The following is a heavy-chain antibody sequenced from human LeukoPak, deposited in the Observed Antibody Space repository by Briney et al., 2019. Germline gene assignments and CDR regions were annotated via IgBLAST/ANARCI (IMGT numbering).Heavy chain of an antibody. CDR1: GVSISSYY. CDR3: ARSPYYYGMDV. Sequence: SETLSLTCTVSGVSISSYYWSWIRQPPGKGLEWIGYIYYSGSTNYNPSLKSRVSISVDTSKNQFSLKVSSVTAADTAVYFCARSPYYYGMDVWGQGSTVTVSS. CDR2: IYYSGST. J-gene: IGHJ6*02. V-gene: IGHV4-59*01.